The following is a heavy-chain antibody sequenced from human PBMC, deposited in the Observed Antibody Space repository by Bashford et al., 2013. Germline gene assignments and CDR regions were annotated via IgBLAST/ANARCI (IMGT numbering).Heavy chain of an antibody. D-gene: IGHD2/OR15-2a*01. J-gene: IGHJ4*02. Sequence: VRQAPGKGLEWVSYISSRSDYVYYADSVKGRFTVSRDNAKNSLFLQMNSLRANDTAVYYCALRTKCGGGGCNTDFASWGQGTLVTVSS. CDR2: ISSRSDYV. V-gene: IGHV3-21*05. CDR3: ALRTKCGGGGCNTDFAS.